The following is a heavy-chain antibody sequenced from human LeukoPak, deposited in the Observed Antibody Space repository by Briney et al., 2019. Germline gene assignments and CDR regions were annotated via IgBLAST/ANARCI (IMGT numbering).Heavy chain of an antibody. CDR1: GFTFSTYA. D-gene: IGHD5-18*01. CDR3: AKWNLRGYSYGSFDY. J-gene: IGHJ4*02. V-gene: IGHV3-30*04. Sequence: PGGSLRLSCAASGFTFSTYAMHWVRQAPGKGLEWVAVISYDGSNKYYADSVKGRFTISRDNSKNTLYLQMNSLRAEDTAVYYCAKWNLRGYSYGSFDYWGQGTLVTVSS. CDR2: ISYDGSNK.